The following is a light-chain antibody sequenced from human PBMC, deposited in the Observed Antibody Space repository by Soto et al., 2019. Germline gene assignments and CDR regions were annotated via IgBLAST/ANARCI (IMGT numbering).Light chain of an antibody. V-gene: IGLV7-43*01. CDR1: AGAVTSDYY. CDR3: VLLYGGAWV. CDR2: RTS. J-gene: IGLJ3*02. Sequence: QAVVTQEPSLTVSPGGTVTLTCALTAGAVTSDYYPNWFQRKPGQALRTLIYRTSNKHSWTPARFSGSLLGGKAALTLSGVQPEDEADYYCVLLYGGAWVFGGGTQLTVL.